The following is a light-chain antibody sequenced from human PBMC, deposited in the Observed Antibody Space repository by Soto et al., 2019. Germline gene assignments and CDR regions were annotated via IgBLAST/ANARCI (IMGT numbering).Light chain of an antibody. V-gene: IGKV1-17*01. CDR1: QGIGND. J-gene: IGKJ1*01. CDR3: LHLDSYPRT. CDR2: GAS. Sequence: DIQMTQSPSSLSASVGYRVTITCRSSQGIGNDLGWYQQKPGKAPKRLIYGASILQSGVPSRFSGSGSGTAFTLTISSLQPEDFATYYCLHLDSYPRTFGQGTKVDIK.